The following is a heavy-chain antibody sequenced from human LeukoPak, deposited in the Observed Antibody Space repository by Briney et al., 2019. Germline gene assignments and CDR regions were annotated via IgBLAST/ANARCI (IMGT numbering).Heavy chain of an antibody. D-gene: IGHD6-19*01. J-gene: IGHJ4*02. Sequence: PAGGSLRLSCAASGFTFSDFAMSWVRQAPGKGLQWVSSITSTGSNTYYTDSVKGRFTISRDNSKNTLYLQVNSLRAEDTAVYFCARDVVVAGPVDYWGQGTLVTVSS. CDR2: ITSTGSNT. CDR1: GFTFSDFA. V-gene: IGHV3-23*01. CDR3: ARDVVVAGPVDY.